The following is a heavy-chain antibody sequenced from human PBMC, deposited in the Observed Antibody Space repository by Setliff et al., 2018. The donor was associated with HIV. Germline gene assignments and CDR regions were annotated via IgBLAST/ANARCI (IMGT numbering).Heavy chain of an antibody. D-gene: IGHD3-16*01. CDR1: GGAFNNYA. CDR2: IIPMFGTP. J-gene: IGHJ1*01. Sequence: SVKVSCKASGGAFNNYAFNWVRQVPGQGLEWVGGIIPMFGTPSYAQNFQGRVTITADESTNTAYLEVNSLTYEDAAIYYCSLEEGGVWSPWGPSTLVTVSS. V-gene: IGHV1-69*13. CDR3: SLEEGGVWSP.